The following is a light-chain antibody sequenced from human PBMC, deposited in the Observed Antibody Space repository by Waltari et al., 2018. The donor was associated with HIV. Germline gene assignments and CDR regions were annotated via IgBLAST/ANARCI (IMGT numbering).Light chain of an antibody. J-gene: IGLJ2*01. Sequence: QSVLTQPPSVSGTLGQRVTMSCSGRSSNIGSQSVYWSQQVPRKAPKLLIFKDDQRPAGVPARFSGLKSGTSASLAVSGLRSEDEADYYCATWDDSLSVVIFGGGTNLTVL. V-gene: IGLV1-47*01. CDR3: ATWDDSLSVVI. CDR2: KDD. CDR1: SSNIGSQS.